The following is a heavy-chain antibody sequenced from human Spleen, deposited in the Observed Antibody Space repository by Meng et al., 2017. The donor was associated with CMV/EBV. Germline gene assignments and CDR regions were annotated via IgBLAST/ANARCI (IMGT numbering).Heavy chain of an antibody. CDR1: GFTFNNTW. CDR3: TADTHSTVTSCFGPNYYYGLDV. V-gene: IGHV3-15*01. D-gene: IGHD2-2*01. Sequence: GESLKISCAASGFTFNNTWRRWVGQAPGKGREWVGRIMRKADGETVDYASRVKGRFTISRDDSKNTLYLQLNSPKTEDTAVYYCTADTHSTVTSCFGPNYYYGLDVWGQGTTVTVSS. J-gene: IGHJ6*02. CDR2: IMRKADGETV.